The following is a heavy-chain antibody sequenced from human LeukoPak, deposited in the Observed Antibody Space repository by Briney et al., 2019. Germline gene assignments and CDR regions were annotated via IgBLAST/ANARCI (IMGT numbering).Heavy chain of an antibody. V-gene: IGHV3-23*01. CDR2: IFSGSGGST. D-gene: IGHD6-19*01. Sequence: GGSLRLSCAASGFTFSSYAMYWVRQAPGKGLEWVSAIFSGSGGSTYYADSVKGRFTISRDNSKNTLYLQMNSLRAEDTAVYYCAKELNSGWKTPFDYWGQGTLVTVSS. J-gene: IGHJ4*02. CDR3: AKELNSGWKTPFDY. CDR1: GFTFSSYA.